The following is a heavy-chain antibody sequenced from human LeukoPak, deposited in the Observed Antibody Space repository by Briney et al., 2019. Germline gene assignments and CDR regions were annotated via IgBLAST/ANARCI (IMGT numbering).Heavy chain of an antibody. CDR2: MNPNSGNT. J-gene: IGHJ4*02. Sequence: ASVKVSCKASGYAFTSYDINWVRQATGQGLEWMGWMNPNSGNTGYAQKFQGRVTMTRNTSISTAYMELSSLRSEDTAVYYCARALVLLWFGELRGYYFDYWGQGTLVTVSS. CDR1: GYAFTSYD. CDR3: ARALVLLWFGELRGYYFDY. D-gene: IGHD3-10*01. V-gene: IGHV1-8*01.